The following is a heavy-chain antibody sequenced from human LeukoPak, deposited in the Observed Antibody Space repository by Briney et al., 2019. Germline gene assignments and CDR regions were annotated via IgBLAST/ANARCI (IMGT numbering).Heavy chain of an antibody. CDR1: GYTFTSYG. D-gene: IGHD1-1*01. Sequence: ASVKVSCKASGYTFTSYGISWVRQAPGQGLEWMGWINAYNGNTNYAQNLQGRVTMTTDTSTSTAYMELRSLRSDDTAVYYCARRQGTTLNFDYRGQGTLVTVSS. CDR2: INAYNGNT. CDR3: ARRQGTTLNFDY. V-gene: IGHV1-18*01. J-gene: IGHJ4*02.